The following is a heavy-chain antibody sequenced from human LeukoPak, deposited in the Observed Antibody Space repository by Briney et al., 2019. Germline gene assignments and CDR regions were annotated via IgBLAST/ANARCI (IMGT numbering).Heavy chain of an antibody. J-gene: IGHJ4*02. D-gene: IGHD6-6*01. Sequence: ASVKVSCKASGYTFTGYYMHWVRQAPGQGLEWMGWINPNSGGTNYAQKFQGRVTVTRDTSITTAYMELNRLRSDDTAVYYCARARLSVPYYFDYWGQGSLVTVSS. CDR1: GYTFTGYY. CDR3: ARARLSVPYYFDY. V-gene: IGHV1-2*02. CDR2: INPNSGGT.